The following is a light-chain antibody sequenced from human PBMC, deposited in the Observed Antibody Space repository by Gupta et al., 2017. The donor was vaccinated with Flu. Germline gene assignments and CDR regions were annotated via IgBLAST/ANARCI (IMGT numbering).Light chain of an antibody. CDR2: GAS. V-gene: IGKV3-20*01. Sequence: ELVLTQSPGSLSLSAGERATLSCRASQSVSSSYLAWYQQKPGQAPRLLIYGASSSATGIPDRFSGSGSGTDFTLTISRREPEDFAVYYCQQYGSSPRLTFGGGTKVEIK. CDR3: QQYGSSPRLT. CDR1: QSVSSSY. J-gene: IGKJ4*01.